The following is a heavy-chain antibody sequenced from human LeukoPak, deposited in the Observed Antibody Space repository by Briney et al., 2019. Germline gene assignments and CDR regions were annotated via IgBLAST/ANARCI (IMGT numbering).Heavy chain of an antibody. D-gene: IGHD5-18*01. CDR2: INHSGST. CDR1: GVSFSGYY. J-gene: IGHJ6*02. Sequence: SETLSLTCAAYGVSFSGYYWSWIRQPPGKGLEWIAEINHSGSTNYYPSLKSRGIISVETSNNHFSLMLSPMPAADAAVYYCARGQMRYSYGYYYYYGMAVWGQGTTVTVSS. CDR3: ARGQMRYSYGYYYYYGMAV. V-gene: IGHV4-34*01.